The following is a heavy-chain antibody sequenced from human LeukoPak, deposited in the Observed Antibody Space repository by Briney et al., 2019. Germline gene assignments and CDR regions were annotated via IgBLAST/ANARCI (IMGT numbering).Heavy chain of an antibody. J-gene: IGHJ3*02. V-gene: IGHV3-7*01. Sequence: PGGSLRLSCAASGFTFSSHWMSWVRQAPGKGLEWVANIKQDGSEKYYVDSVKGRFTISRDNAKNSLYLQMNSMRAEDTAVYYCARDRGWLHAFDIWGQGTMATVSS. CDR3: ARDRGWLHAFDI. CDR1: GFTFSSHW. CDR2: IKQDGSEK. D-gene: IGHD5-18*01.